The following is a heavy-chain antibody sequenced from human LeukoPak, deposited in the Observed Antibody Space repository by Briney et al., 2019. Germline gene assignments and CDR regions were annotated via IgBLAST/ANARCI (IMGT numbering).Heavy chain of an antibody. CDR3: ARVTEWELLPDFDY. CDR1: GYTFTSYG. V-gene: IGHV1-18*01. D-gene: IGHD1-26*01. J-gene: IGHJ4*02. Sequence: GASVKVSCKASGYTFTSYGISWVRQAPGQGLEWMGWISAYNGNTNYAQKLQGRVTMTTDTSTSTAYMELRSLRSDDTAVYYCARVTEWELLPDFDYWGPGTLVTVSS. CDR2: ISAYNGNT.